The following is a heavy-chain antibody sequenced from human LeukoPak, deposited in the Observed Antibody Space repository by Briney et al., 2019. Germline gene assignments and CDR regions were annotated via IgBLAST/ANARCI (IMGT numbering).Heavy chain of an antibody. CDR3: ARTIVWGSYRYTDY. CDR2: INTNTGNP. D-gene: IGHD3-16*02. Sequence: GASVKVSCKASGGTFSSYAISWVRQAPGQGLEWMGWINTNTGNPTYAQGFTGRFVFSLDTSVSTAYLQISSLKAEDTAVYYCARTIVWGSYRYTDYWGQGTLVTVSS. V-gene: IGHV7-4-1*02. J-gene: IGHJ4*02. CDR1: GGTFSSYA.